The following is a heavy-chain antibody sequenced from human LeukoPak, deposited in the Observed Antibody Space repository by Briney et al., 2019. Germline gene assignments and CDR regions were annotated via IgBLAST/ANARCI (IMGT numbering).Heavy chain of an antibody. CDR3: ARVQGVVTMIVVVTPPYYFDY. CDR1: GYTFTSYG. Sequence: ASVKLSCKASGYTFTSYGISWVRQAPGQGLEWMGWISAYNGNTNYAQKLQGRVTMTTDTSTSTAYMELRSLRSDGTAVYYCARVQGVVTMIVVVTPPYYFDYWGQGTLVTVSS. D-gene: IGHD3-22*01. J-gene: IGHJ4*02. V-gene: IGHV1-18*01. CDR2: ISAYNGNT.